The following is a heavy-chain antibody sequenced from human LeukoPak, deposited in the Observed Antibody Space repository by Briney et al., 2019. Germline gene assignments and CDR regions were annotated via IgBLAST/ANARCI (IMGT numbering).Heavy chain of an antibody. D-gene: IGHD2-21*02. CDR3: AMVTPLYYMDV. CDR2: INHSGST. CDR1: GGSCSGYY. V-gene: IGHV4-34*01. Sequence: SETLSLTCAVYGGSCSGYYWSWIRQPPGKGLEWIGEINHSGSTNYNPSLKSRVTISVDTSKNQFSLKLSSVTAADTAVYYCAMVTPLYYMDVWGKGTTVTVSS. J-gene: IGHJ6*03.